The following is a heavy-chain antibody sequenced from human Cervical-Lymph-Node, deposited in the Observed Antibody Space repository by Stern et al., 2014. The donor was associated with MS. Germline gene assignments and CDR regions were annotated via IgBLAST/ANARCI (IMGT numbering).Heavy chain of an antibody. CDR1: QYTFTGYY. CDR3: ARGNYDFWSGGSDNYFDP. J-gene: IGHJ5*02. D-gene: IGHD3-3*01. V-gene: IGHV1-2*02. Sequence: QVQLVQSGAEVRNPGASVKVSCKASQYTFTGYYGHWVRQVPGQGLARMGWMNPHGGGTTYAQEFEGRVTMTWDTSINTGYMEITTLRSDDTAVYYCARGNYDFWSGGSDNYFDPWGQGTLVIVSS. CDR2: MNPHGGGT.